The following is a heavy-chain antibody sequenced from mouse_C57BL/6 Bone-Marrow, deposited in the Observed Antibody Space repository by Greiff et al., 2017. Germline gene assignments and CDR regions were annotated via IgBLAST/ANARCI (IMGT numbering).Heavy chain of an antibody. CDR1: GYTFTSYW. D-gene: IGHD1-1*01. Sequence: QLQLKQPGAELVKPGASVKLSCKASGYTFTSYWMHWVKQRPGRGLEWIGRIDPNSGGTKYNEKFKSKATLTVDKPSSTAYRQLSRLTSEESAVYYCAKGNGSSGSWFAYWGQGTLLTVSA. V-gene: IGHV1-72*01. CDR3: AKGNGSSGSWFAY. CDR2: IDPNSGGT. J-gene: IGHJ3*01.